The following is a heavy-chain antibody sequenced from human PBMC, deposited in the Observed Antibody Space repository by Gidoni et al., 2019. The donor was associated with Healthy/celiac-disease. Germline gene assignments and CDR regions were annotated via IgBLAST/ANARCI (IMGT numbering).Heavy chain of an antibody. CDR2: SNSDGSST. Sequence: EVQLVESGGGLVQPGGSLRLSCAASGFTFSRYWMHWVRHAPGKGLVWVSRSNSDGSSTSYADSVKGRFTISRDNAKNTLYLQMNSLRAEDTAVYYCARGMTHLYYFDYWGQGTLVTVSS. J-gene: IGHJ4*02. CDR3: ARGMTHLYYFDY. CDR1: GFTFSRYW. V-gene: IGHV3-74*01.